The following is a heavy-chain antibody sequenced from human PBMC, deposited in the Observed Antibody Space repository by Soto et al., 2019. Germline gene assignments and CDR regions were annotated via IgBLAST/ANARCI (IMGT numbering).Heavy chain of an antibody. J-gene: IGHJ4*02. CDR1: GYTFTSYG. D-gene: IGHD2-2*01. V-gene: IGHV1-18*01. CDR3: AREGLCSSTSCYGVFDY. CDR2: ISAYNGNT. Sequence: GASVKVSCKASGYTFTSYGISWVRQAPGQGLEWMGWISAYNGNTNYAQKLQGRVTMTTDTSTSTAYTELRSLRSDDTAVYYCAREGLCSSTSCYGVFDYWGQGTLVTVSS.